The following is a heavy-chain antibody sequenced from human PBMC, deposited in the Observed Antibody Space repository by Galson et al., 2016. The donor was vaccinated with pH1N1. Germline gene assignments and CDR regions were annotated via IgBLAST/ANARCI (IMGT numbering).Heavy chain of an antibody. CDR3: AHAEGGGYDSEGIFYYFYGMDV. D-gene: IGHD5-12*01. V-gene: IGHV2-5*02. J-gene: IGHJ6*02. Sequence: PALVKPTQTLMLTCTFSGFSLSTSGVGVGWIRQPPGKALEWLALIYWDDDKRYSPSLKSRLTITKDTSKNQVVLTMTNMDPLDTATYYCAHAEGGGYDSEGIFYYFYGMDVWGQGTTVTVSS. CDR1: GFSLSTSGVG. CDR2: IYWDDDK.